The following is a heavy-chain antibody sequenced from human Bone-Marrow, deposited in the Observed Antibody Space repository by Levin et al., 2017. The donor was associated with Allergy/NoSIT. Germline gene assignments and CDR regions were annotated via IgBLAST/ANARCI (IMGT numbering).Heavy chain of an antibody. Sequence: ASVKVSCKASGYTFTGYYMHWVRQAPGQGLEWMGWINPNSGGTNYAQKFQGRVTMTRDTSISTAYMELSRLRSDDTAVYYCARVAVAGRNPHYYYYYYMDVWGKGTTVTVSS. CDR1: GYTFTGYY. D-gene: IGHD6-19*01. CDR2: INPNSGGT. J-gene: IGHJ6*03. CDR3: ARVAVAGRNPHYYYYYYMDV. V-gene: IGHV1-2*02.